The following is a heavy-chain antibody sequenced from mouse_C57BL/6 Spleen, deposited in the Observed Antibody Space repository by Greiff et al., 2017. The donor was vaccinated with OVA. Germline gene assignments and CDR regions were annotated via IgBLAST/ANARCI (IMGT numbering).Heavy chain of an antibody. CDR3: ARQDYGSSLFDY. J-gene: IGHJ2*01. V-gene: IGHV5-9*01. Sequence: EVQLVESGGGLVKPGGSLKLSCAASGFTFSSYTMSWVRQTPEKRLEWVATISGGGGNTYYPDSVKGRFTISRDNAKNTLYLQMSSLRSEDTALYYCARQDYGSSLFDYWGQGTTLTVSS. D-gene: IGHD1-1*01. CDR2: ISGGGGNT. CDR1: GFTFSSYT.